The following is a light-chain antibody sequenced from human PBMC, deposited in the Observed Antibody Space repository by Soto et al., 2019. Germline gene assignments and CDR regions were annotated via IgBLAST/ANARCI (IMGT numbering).Light chain of an antibody. V-gene: IGLV2-14*01. CDR3: SSYTSSSTPV. Sequence: QSALTQPASVSGSPGQSITISCTGTSSDVGGYNYVSWYQQHPGKAPKLMIYDVSNRPSGVSNRFAGSKSGNTASLTISGPQAEDEGDYYCSSYTSSSTPVFGGGTKLTVL. J-gene: IGLJ3*02. CDR2: DVS. CDR1: SSDVGGYNY.